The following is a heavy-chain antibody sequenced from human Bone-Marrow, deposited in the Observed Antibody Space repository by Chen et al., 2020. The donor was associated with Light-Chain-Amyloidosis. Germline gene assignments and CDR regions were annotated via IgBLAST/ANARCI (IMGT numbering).Heavy chain of an antibody. CDR3: ATDRVAGAADY. CDR2: INQDGSVR. V-gene: IGHV3-7*01. D-gene: IGHD1-26*01. CDR1: GITFSGTW. J-gene: IGHJ4*02. Sequence: EVQLVESGGGLVQPGGSLRLSCVASGITFSGTWMSWVRQAPGKGLGWVANINQDGSVRNNVGSVKGRFTISRDNAKNSLYLQRDGLGADDTAGYFGATDRVAGAADYWGQGTLVTVSS.